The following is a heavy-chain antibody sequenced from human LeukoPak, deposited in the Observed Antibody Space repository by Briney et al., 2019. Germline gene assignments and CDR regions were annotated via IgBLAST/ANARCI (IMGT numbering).Heavy chain of an antibody. CDR2: VWYDGTNI. CDR3: ARGGYIGTSFFDN. CDR1: GFAFSTYG. D-gene: IGHD1-1*01. Sequence: PGGSLRLSCAASGFAFSTYGMHWVRQAPGKGLEWVAVVWYDGTNIHYVDSVKGRFTISRDNSKSTLYLQMNSLTAEDTAVYYCARGGYIGTSFFDNRGQGNPVTVSS. J-gene: IGHJ4*02. V-gene: IGHV3-33*01.